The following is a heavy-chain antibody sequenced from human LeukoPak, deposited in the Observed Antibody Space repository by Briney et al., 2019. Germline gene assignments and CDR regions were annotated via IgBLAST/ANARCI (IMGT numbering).Heavy chain of an antibody. CDR1: GGSISSYY. CDR3: ARGWELLNFDY. D-gene: IGHD1-26*01. V-gene: IGHV4-59*01. CDR2: IYYSGST. J-gene: IGHJ4*02. Sequence: SETLSLTCTVSGGSISSYYWSWIRQPPGKGLEWIGYIYYSGSTNYNPSLKSRVTISVDTSKSQFSLKLSSVTAADTAVYYCARGWELLNFDYWGQGTLVTVSS.